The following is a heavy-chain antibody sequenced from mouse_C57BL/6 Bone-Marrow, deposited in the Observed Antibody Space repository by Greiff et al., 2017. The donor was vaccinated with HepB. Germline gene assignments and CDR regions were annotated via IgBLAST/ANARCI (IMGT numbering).Heavy chain of an antibody. V-gene: IGHV1-15*01. J-gene: IGHJ1*03. CDR1: GYTFTDYE. CDR2: IDPETGGT. Sequence: QVQLQQPGAELVRPGASVTLSCKASGYTFTDYEMHWVKQTPVHGLEWIGAIDPETGGTAYNQKFKGKAILTADKSSSTAYMELRSLTSEDSAVYYCTRETYYSTWGTGTTVTVSS. D-gene: IGHD2-5*01. CDR3: TRETYYST.